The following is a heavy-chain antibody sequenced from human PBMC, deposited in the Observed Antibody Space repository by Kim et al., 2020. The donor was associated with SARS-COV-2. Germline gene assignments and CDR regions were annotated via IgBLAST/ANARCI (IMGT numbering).Heavy chain of an antibody. CDR3: ARDRGYYDSSGYYDY. Sequence: QKSQGRVTITADKSTSTAYMELSSLGSEDTAVYYCARDRGYYDSSGYYDYWGQGTLVTVSS. V-gene: IGHV1-69*04. J-gene: IGHJ4*02. D-gene: IGHD3-22*01.